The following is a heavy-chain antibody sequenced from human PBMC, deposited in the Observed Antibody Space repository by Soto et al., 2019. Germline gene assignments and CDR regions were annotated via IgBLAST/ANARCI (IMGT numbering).Heavy chain of an antibody. D-gene: IGHD2-2*01. CDR1: GYTFTSYG. CDR3: AKDCSSTSCYDC. J-gene: IGHJ4*02. V-gene: IGHV1-18*01. CDR2: ISAYNGNT. Sequence: ASVKVSCKASGYTFTSYGISWVRQAPGQGLEWMGWISAYNGNTNYAQKLQGRVTMTTDTSTSTAYMELRSLRSDDTAVYYCAKDCSSTSCYDCWGQGTLVTVSS.